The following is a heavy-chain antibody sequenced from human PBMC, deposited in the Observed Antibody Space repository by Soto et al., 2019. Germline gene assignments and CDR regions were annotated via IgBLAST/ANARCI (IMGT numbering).Heavy chain of an antibody. D-gene: IGHD2-15*01. CDR3: ARDCSGGSCSDAFDI. Sequence: PSDTLSLTCTVSGGSISIYYWSWIRQPPGKGLEWIGYIYYSGSTNYNPSLKSRVTISVDTSKNQFSLKLSSVTAADTAVYYCARDCSGGSCSDAFDIWGQGTMVTVSS. CDR2: IYYSGST. CDR1: GGSISIYY. V-gene: IGHV4-59*01. J-gene: IGHJ3*02.